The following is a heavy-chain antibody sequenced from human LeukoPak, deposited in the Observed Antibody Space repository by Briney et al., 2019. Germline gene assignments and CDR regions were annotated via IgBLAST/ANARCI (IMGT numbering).Heavy chain of an antibody. V-gene: IGHV1-46*01. Sequence: ASVKVSCKASGYTFTSYYMHWVRQAPGQGLEWMGIINPSSGSTSYAQKFQGRVTMTGDMSTSTVYMELSSLRSDDTAVYYCARGQSSGSGSSQHYFYGLDVWGQGTTVTVSS. J-gene: IGHJ6*02. D-gene: IGHD2-15*01. CDR2: INPSSGST. CDR3: ARGQSSGSGSSQHYFYGLDV. CDR1: GYTFTSYY.